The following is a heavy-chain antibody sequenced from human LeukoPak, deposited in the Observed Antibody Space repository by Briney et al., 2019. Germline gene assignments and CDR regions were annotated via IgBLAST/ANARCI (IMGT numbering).Heavy chain of an antibody. Sequence: GGSLRLSCAASGFTFSSYGMHWVRQAPGKGLEWVAVIWYDGSNKYYADSVKGRFTISRDNSKNTLYLQMNSLRAEDTAVYYCAKGMTTVTTYLPYYYGMDVWGQGTTVIVSS. CDR2: IWYDGSNK. D-gene: IGHD4-17*01. J-gene: IGHJ6*02. CDR1: GFTFSSYG. CDR3: AKGMTTVTTYLPYYYGMDV. V-gene: IGHV3-33*06.